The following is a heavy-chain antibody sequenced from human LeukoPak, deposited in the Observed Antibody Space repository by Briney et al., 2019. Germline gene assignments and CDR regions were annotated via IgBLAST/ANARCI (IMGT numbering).Heavy chain of an antibody. CDR1: GGSLSGYY. CDR2: INHGGST. J-gene: IGHJ4*02. Sequence: SETLSLTCAVYGGSLSGYYWSWIRQSPGKGLEWIGEINHGGSTNYNPSLKSRVTMSVDTSKNHFSLKLSSVTAADTAVYFCAREGRMSMGIEYWGQGTLVPVSS. D-gene: IGHD4/OR15-4a*01. V-gene: IGHV4-34*01. CDR3: AREGRMSMGIEY.